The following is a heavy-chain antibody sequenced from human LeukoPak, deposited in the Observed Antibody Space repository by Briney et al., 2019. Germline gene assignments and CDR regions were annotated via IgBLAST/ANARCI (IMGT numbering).Heavy chain of an antibody. J-gene: IGHJ4*02. V-gene: IGHV4-59*01. CDR2: IYYSGST. Sequence: PSETLSLTCTVSGGSISSYYWSWIRQPPGKGLEWIGYIYYSGSTNYNPSLKSRVTISVDTSKNQFSLKLSSVTAADTAVYYCASCDFWSGQVDYWGQGTLVTVSS. D-gene: IGHD3-3*01. CDR1: GGSISSYY. CDR3: ASCDFWSGQVDY.